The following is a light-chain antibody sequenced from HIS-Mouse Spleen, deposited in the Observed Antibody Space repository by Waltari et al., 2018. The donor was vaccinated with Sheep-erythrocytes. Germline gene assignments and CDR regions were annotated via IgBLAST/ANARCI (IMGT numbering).Light chain of an antibody. CDR2: EVS. J-gene: IGLJ3*02. CDR1: TSAVGGSNS. CDR3: SSYAGSNNWV. V-gene: IGLV2-8*01. Sequence: QSALPQPPSASGSPGQSVTISCTGTTSAVGGSNSVSWYQQHPGKAPKLMIYEVSKRPSGVPDRFSGSKSGNTASLTVSGLQAEDEADYYCSSYAGSNNWVFGGGTKLTVL.